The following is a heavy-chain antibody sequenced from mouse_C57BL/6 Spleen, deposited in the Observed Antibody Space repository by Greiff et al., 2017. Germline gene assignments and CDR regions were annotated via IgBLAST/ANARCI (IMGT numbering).Heavy chain of an antibody. Sequence: VQLQQSGAELARPGASVKLSCKASGYTFTSYGISWVKQRTGQGLEWIGEIYPRRGNTYYNEKFKGKATLTADKSSSTAYMELRSLTSEDSAVYFCADYYGSSYWYFDVWGTGTTVTVSS. CDR1: GYTFTSYG. V-gene: IGHV1-81*01. CDR3: ADYYGSSYWYFDV. D-gene: IGHD1-1*01. CDR2: IYPRRGNT. J-gene: IGHJ1*03.